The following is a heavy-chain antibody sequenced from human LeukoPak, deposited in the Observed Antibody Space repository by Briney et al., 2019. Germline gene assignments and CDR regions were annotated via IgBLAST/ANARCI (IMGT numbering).Heavy chain of an antibody. CDR1: GYTLTELS. V-gene: IGHV1-24*01. J-gene: IGHJ4*02. CDR2: FDPEDGET. Sequence: ASVKVSCKVSGYTLTELSMHWVRQAPGKGLEWMGGFDPEDGETLYAQNFQGRVTMTEDTSTDTAYMELSSLRSEDTAVYYCATVVRWFGGGGYYFDYWGQGTLVTASS. CDR3: ATVVRWFGGGGYYFDY. D-gene: IGHD3-10*01.